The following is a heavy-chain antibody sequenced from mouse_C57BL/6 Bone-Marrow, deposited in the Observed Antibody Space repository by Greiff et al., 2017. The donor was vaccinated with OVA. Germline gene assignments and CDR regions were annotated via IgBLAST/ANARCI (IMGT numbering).Heavy chain of an antibody. V-gene: IGHV5-17*01. CDR3: ARDGSRYYAMDY. J-gene: IGHJ4*01. CDR2: ISSGSSTI. D-gene: IGHD1-1*01. CDR1: GFTFSDCG. Sequence: EVQRVESGGGLVKPGGSLKLSCAASGFTFSDCGMHWVRQAPEKGLEWVAYISSGSSTIYYADTVKGRFTISRDNAKNTLFLHMTSLRSEDTAMYYCARDGSRYYAMDYWGQGTSVTVSS.